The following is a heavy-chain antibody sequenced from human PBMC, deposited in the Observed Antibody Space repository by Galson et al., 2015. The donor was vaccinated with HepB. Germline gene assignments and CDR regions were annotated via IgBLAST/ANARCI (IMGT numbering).Heavy chain of an antibody. CDR3: ARRDVGYYGSGSRNYFDY. CDR1: GFTFSDYY. J-gene: IGHJ4*02. Sequence: SLRLSCAASGFTFSDYYMSWIRQAPGKGLEWVSYISSSGSTIYYADSVKGRFTISRDNAKNSLYLQMNSLRAEDTAVYYCARRDVGYYGSGSRNYFDYWGQGTLVTVSS. CDR2: ISSSGSTI. D-gene: IGHD3-10*01. V-gene: IGHV3-11*01.